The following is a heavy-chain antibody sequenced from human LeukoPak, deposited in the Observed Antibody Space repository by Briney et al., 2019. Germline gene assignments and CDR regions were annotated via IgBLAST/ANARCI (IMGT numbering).Heavy chain of an antibody. CDR3: ARDRRSGPRTDY. J-gene: IGHJ4*02. Sequence: PGGSLRLSCAASGFTFSDYSMTWIRQAPGKGLEWVSYITGSGTTIYYADSVKGRFTIFRDNAKNSVYLQMNSLRAEDTAVYYCARDRRSGPRTDYWGQGTLVTVSS. CDR1: GFTFSDYS. CDR2: ITGSGTTI. V-gene: IGHV3-11*01. D-gene: IGHD6-19*01.